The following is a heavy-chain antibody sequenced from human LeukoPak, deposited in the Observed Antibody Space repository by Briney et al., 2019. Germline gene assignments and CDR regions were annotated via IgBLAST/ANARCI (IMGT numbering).Heavy chain of an antibody. V-gene: IGHV3-30*04. CDR2: ISYDGSNK. Sequence: PGGSLRLSCAASGFTFSSYAMHWVRQAPGKGLEWVAVISYDGSNKYYADSVKGRFTISRDNSKNTLYLQMNSLRAEDTAVYYCARGLPRSGSASYFDYWGQGTLVTVSS. CDR1: GFTFSSYA. CDR3: ARGLPRSGSASYFDY. J-gene: IGHJ4*02. D-gene: IGHD1-26*01.